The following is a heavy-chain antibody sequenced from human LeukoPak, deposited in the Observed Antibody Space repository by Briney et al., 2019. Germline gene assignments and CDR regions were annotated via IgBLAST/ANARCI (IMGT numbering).Heavy chain of an antibody. CDR1: GFTFSSYG. D-gene: IGHD6-13*01. V-gene: IGHV3-30*18. CDR2: ISYDGSNK. Sequence: PGGSLRLSCAASGFTFSSYGMHWVRQAPGKGLEWVAVISYDGSNKYYADSVKGRFTISRDNSKNTLYLQMNSLRAEDTAVYYCAKDRLRSYSSSWSLDYWGQGTLVTVSS. J-gene: IGHJ4*02. CDR3: AKDRLRSYSSSWSLDY.